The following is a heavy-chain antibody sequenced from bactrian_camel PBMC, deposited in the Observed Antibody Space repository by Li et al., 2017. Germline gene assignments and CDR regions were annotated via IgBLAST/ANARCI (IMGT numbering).Heavy chain of an antibody. J-gene: IGHJ4*01. CDR3: AADPRVEAGTLIDELYDY. CDR1: GYHLLC. Sequence: HVQLVESGGGSVQTGGSLRLSCVASGYHLLCMAWFRQAPGKEREGVAAIDTDGDADYADSVKGRFTISKDNAKNALYLQMDTLQPEDTAMYYCAADPRVEAGTLIDELYDYRTQGTQVTVS. CDR2: IDTDGDA. D-gene: IGHD6*01. V-gene: IGHV3S53*01.